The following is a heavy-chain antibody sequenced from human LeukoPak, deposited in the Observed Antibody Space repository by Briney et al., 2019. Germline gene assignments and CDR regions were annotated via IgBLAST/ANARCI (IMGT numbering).Heavy chain of an antibody. CDR2: VYYSGNT. D-gene: IGHD1-26*01. Sequence: SETLSLTCAVYGGSFSGYYWSWIRQPPGKGLECIGSVYYSGNTYYNPSLKSRVTMSVDTSKNQFSLKLSSVTAADTAVYYCARDLGVGASLDYYYYMDVWGKGTTVTISS. CDR3: ARDLGVGASLDYYYYMDV. V-gene: IGHV4-34*01. CDR1: GGSFSGYY. J-gene: IGHJ6*03.